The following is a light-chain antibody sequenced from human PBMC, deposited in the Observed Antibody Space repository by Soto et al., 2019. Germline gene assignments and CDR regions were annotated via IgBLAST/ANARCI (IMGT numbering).Light chain of an antibody. V-gene: IGKV3D-7*01. Sequence: EFVLTQSPGTLSLSPGERATLSCRASQTVRNNYLAWYQQKPGQTPRLLIYDTSTRATGVPTRFSGSRSGTDFTLTISCLQSEDFATYYCQQYYSFPLTFGGGTKVDIK. CDR3: QQYYSFPLT. CDR2: DTS. J-gene: IGKJ4*01. CDR1: QTVRNNY.